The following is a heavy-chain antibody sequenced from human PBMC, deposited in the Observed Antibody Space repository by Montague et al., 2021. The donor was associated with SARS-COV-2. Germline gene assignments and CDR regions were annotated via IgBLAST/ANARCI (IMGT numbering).Heavy chain of an antibody. D-gene: IGHD3-22*01. J-gene: IGHJ4*02. CDR3: ARADSSGYLWYFDY. Sequence: SVKVSCKASGYTFTTYGITLLRQAPGQGLEWMGWINTYNGDTVYAQKFQGRVTMTSDTSTSTAYMELRSLRSDDSAVFYCARADSSGYLWYFDYWGQGTLVTVSS. CDR1: GYTFTTYG. V-gene: IGHV1-18*01. CDR2: INTYNGDT.